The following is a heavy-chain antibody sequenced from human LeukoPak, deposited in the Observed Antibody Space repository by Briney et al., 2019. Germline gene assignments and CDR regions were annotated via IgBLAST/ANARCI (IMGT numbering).Heavy chain of an antibody. J-gene: IGHJ4*02. D-gene: IGHD1-26*01. CDR2: ISSSCSTI. CDR3: ATYRGAHHKTSDS. CDR1: GFTVRINY. V-gene: IGHV3-11*01. Sequence: GGSLRLSCAASGFTVRINYMSWVRQAPGKGLEGVSYISSSCSTIYYADSVKGRFTISRDNAKNSLYLQMSRLRAEDTAMYYCATYRGAHHKTSDSWGQGTLVTVSS.